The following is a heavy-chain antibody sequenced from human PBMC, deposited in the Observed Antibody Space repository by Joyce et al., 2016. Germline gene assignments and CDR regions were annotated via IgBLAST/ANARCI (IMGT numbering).Heavy chain of an antibody. CDR1: GVSVSSGNYF. D-gene: IGHD5-18*01. V-gene: IGHV4-39*01. J-gene: IGHJ4*02. Sequence: QLQLQESGPGVVKPSETLSLTCTVSGVSVSSGNYFWGWMRQPPGKGLEWIGFISFSGTPSYSPSLKSRLIISLDTSKNKFSLNVDSVTAADTAVYYYTRHVNTNTPMQWGQGTLVTVSS. CDR2: ISFSGTP. CDR3: TRHVNTNTPMQ.